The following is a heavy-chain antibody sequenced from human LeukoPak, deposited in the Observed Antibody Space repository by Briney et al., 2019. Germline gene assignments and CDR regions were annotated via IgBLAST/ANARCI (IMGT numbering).Heavy chain of an antibody. V-gene: IGHV3-7*01. CDR3: ARGGAAPDY. CDR1: GFTFSSYW. D-gene: IGHD1-26*01. J-gene: IGHJ4*02. Sequence: GGSLRLSCAASGFTFSSYWMSWVRQAPGKGLEWVANIKQDGSETRYVDSVKGRFTISRDNAKNSLYLQVNSLRAEDTAVYYCARGGAAPDYWGQGTLVTVSS. CDR2: IKQDGSET.